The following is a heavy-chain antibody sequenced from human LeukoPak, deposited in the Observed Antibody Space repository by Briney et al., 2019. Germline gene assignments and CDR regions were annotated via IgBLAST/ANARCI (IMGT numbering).Heavy chain of an antibody. V-gene: IGHV4-34*01. Sequence: SETLSLTCAVYGGSFSGYYWSWIRQPPGKGLEWIGEINHSGSTNYNPSLKSRVTISVDTSKNQFSLKLSSVTAADTAVYYCARGLGYCSSTSCYTRNPRVRLDPWGQGTLVTVSS. CDR1: GGSFSGYY. D-gene: IGHD2-2*02. CDR3: ARGLGYCSSTSCYTRNPRVRLDP. CDR2: INHSGST. J-gene: IGHJ5*02.